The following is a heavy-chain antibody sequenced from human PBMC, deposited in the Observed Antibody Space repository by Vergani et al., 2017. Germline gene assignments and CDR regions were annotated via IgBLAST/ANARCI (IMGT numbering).Heavy chain of an antibody. D-gene: IGHD2-2*02. V-gene: IGHV1-18*01. CDR3: ARGSGVLRYCSSTSCYTEFDY. CDR2: ISAYNGNT. Sequence: QVQLVQSGAEVKKPGASVKVSCKASGYTFTSYGISWVRQAPGQGLEWMGWISAYNGNTNYAQKLQGRVTMTTDTSTSTAYMELRSLRSDDTAVYYCARGSGVLRYCSSTSCYTEFDYWGQGTLVNVSS. CDR1: GYTFTSYG. J-gene: IGHJ4*02.